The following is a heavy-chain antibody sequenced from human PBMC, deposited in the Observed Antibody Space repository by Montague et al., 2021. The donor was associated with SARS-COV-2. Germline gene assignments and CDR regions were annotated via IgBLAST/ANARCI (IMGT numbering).Heavy chain of an antibody. CDR1: GDSIGSSHTY. D-gene: IGHD3-9*01. CDR2: VAYSGST. J-gene: IGHJ4*02. Sequence: SETLSLTCSVSGDSIGSSHTYWGWIRQPPGKGLEWIGCVAYSGSTYYNPSLQRRVTIPVDTSKGQFSLKLNSVTAADTAVYYCARSQLYYDLLTGFSESYYFDYWGQGTLATVSS. V-gene: IGHV4-39*01. CDR3: ARSQLYYDLLTGFSESYYFDY.